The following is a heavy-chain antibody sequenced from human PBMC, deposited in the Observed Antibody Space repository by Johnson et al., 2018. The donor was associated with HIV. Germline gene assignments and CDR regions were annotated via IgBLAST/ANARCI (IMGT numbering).Heavy chain of an antibody. CDR3: TRVSSTSWALDI. CDR1: GFTFSDYG. CDR2: VWYDGSNK. J-gene: IGHJ3*02. D-gene: IGHD2-15*01. Sequence: QVLLVESGGGVVQPGGSLRLSCVASGFTFSDYGMHWVRQAPGKGLEWVAVVWYDGSNKYSADSVKGRFTISRDNSKNTLYLQMNSLRGDDTAVYYCTRVSSTSWALDIWGQGTLVTVSS. V-gene: IGHV3-33*01.